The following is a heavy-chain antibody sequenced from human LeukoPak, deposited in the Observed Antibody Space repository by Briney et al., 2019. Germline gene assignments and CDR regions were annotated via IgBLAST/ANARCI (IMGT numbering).Heavy chain of an antibody. Sequence: GGSLRLSCAASRFTFSTYWMHWVRQAPGKGLVWVSRINSDGSSTGYADSVKGRFTISRDTAKNSLYLQMNSLRAEDTAVYSCARGDYGDYWNYYYMDVWGKGTTVTVSS. V-gene: IGHV3-74*01. CDR1: RFTFSTYW. D-gene: IGHD4-17*01. J-gene: IGHJ6*03. CDR3: ARGDYGDYWNYYYMDV. CDR2: INSDGSST.